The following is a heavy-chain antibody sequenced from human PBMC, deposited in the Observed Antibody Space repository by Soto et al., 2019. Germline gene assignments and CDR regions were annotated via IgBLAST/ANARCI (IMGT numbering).Heavy chain of an antibody. V-gene: IGHV3-73*01. CDR3: TRLSITIFGSSFDI. Sequence: GGSLRLSCAASGFSVSLNYMSWVRQAPGKGLEWVGRIRSKANSYATAYAASVKGMFTISRDDSKNTAYLQMNSLKTEDTAVYYCTRLSITIFGSSFDIWGQGTMVTVSS. D-gene: IGHD3-3*01. CDR1: GFSVSLNY. J-gene: IGHJ3*02. CDR2: IRSKANSYAT.